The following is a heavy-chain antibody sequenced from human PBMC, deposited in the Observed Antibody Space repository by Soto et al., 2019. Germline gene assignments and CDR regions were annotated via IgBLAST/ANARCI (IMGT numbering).Heavy chain of an antibody. CDR2: IDWDDEK. J-gene: IGHJ3*02. V-gene: IGHV2-70*04. CDR1: GFSLSTSGMR. D-gene: IGHD2-2*01. CDR3: ARIRGYCSSTSCSDAFDI. Sequence: GSGPTLVNPPQTLTLTCTFSGFSLSTSGMRVSWIRQPPGKALEWLARIDWDDEKFYSTSLKTRLTISKDTSNNQVVLTMTNMDPVDTATYYCARIRGYCSSTSCSDAFDIWGQGTMVTVSS.